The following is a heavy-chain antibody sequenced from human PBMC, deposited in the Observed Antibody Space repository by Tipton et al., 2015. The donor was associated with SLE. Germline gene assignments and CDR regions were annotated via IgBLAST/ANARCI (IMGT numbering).Heavy chain of an antibody. D-gene: IGHD2-2*01. V-gene: IGHV4-61*02. CDR3: VVCSPSSCAYFDY. Sequence: TLSLTCAVSGSSVSSGYSWGWIRQPAGKRLEWIGRIYTGGNTKYNPSLESRVTLSADASKAQFSLKLTSVTAADTAVYYCVVCSPSSCAYFDYWGQGRLVTVSS. CDR1: GSSVSSGYS. J-gene: IGHJ4*02. CDR2: IYTGGNT.